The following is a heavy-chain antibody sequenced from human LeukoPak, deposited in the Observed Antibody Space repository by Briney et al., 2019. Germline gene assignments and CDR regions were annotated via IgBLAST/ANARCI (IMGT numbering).Heavy chain of an antibody. V-gene: IGHV3-23*01. CDR3: AKRKDGYGSIDY. D-gene: IGHD3-10*01. J-gene: IGHJ4*02. Sequence: GGSLRLSCVASGFTFSSYAMSWVRQAPGKGLEWVSVISGSGDTTYYADSVKSRFTISRDNSKLYLQMNSLRAADTAVYFCAKRKDGYGSIDYWGQGTLVTVSS. CDR2: ISGSGDTT. CDR1: GFTFSSYA.